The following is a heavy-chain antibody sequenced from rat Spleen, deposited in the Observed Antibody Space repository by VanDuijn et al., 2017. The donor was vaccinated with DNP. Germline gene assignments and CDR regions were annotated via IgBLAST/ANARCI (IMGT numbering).Heavy chain of an antibody. J-gene: IGHJ1*01. CDR3: ARGSSSIYWYFDF. Sequence: EVQLVESGGGLVQPGRSLKLSCAASGFTFSNYYMAWVRQAPKKGLEWVADISTSGSRTYYPDSVKGRFTISRDDAKSSLYLQMNSLKSEDTATYYCARGSSSIYWYFDFWGPGTMVTVSS. D-gene: IGHD1-2*01. CDR1: GFTFSNYY. CDR2: ISTSGSRT. V-gene: IGHV5-27*01.